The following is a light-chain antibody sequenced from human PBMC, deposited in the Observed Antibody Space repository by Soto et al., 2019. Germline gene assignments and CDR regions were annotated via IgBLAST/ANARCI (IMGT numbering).Light chain of an antibody. CDR2: EVI. CDR3: SSYTSSSTLYV. Sequence: QSALTQPASVSGSPGQSITISCTGTSSDVGDYNYISWYQQHPGKAPKLMIYEVINRPSVVSNLFSGSKAGNTASLTISGLQADDDADYYCSSYTSSSTLYVFGTGTKVTVL. J-gene: IGLJ1*01. V-gene: IGLV2-14*01. CDR1: SSDVGDYNY.